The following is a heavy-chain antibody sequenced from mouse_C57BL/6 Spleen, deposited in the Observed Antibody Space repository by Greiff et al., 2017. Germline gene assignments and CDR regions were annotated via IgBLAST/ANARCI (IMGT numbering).Heavy chain of an antibody. Sequence: VQLQQPGAELVRPGSSVKLSCKASGYTFTSYWMDWVKQRPGQGLEWIGNIYPSDSETHYNQKFKDKATLTVDKSSSTAYMQLSSLTSEDSAVYYCARHIYYGSSYYFDYWGQGTTLTVSS. CDR2: IYPSDSET. V-gene: IGHV1-61*01. CDR1: GYTFTSYW. J-gene: IGHJ2*01. CDR3: ARHIYYGSSYYFDY. D-gene: IGHD1-1*01.